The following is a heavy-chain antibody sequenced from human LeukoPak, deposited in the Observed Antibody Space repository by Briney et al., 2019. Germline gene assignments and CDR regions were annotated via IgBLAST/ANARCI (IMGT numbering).Heavy chain of an antibody. CDR2: ISSSSSYI. J-gene: IGHJ4*02. V-gene: IGHV3-21*01. D-gene: IGHD6-13*01. CDR1: GFTFSSYS. CDR3: ARGIGATGLYFDY. Sequence: GGSLRLSCAASGFTFSSYSMNWVRQAPGKGLEWVSSISSSSSYIYYADSVKGRFTISRDNAKNSLYLQMNSLRVEDTAVYYCARGIGATGLYFDYWGQGTLVTVSS.